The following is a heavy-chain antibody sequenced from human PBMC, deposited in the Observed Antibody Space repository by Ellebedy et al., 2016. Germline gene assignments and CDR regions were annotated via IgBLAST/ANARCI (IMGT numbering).Heavy chain of an antibody. CDR3: ARVSSIAARGYYGMDV. CDR2: IYYSGST. D-gene: IGHD6-6*01. CDR1: GGSLTSYY. V-gene: IGHV4-59*01. Sequence: SETLSLTCTVSGGSLTSYYWSWIRQPPGEGLEWIGYIYYSGSTNYNPSLKSRVTISVDTSKNQFSLKLSSVTAADTAVYYCARVSSIAARGYYGMDVWGQGTTVTVSS. J-gene: IGHJ6*02.